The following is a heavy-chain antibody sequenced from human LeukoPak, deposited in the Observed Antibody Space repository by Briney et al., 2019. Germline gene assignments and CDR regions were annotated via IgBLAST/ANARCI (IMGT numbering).Heavy chain of an antibody. CDR2: IYYSGST. V-gene: IGHV4-59*08. Sequence: SETLSLTCTVSGGSISSYYWSWFRQPPGKGLEWIGYIYYSGSTNYNPSLKSRVTISVDTSKNQFSLKLSSVTAADTAVYYCARHFGSITLAFDIWGQGTMVTVSS. D-gene: IGHD3-16*01. CDR1: GGSISSYY. J-gene: IGHJ3*02. CDR3: ARHFGSITLAFDI.